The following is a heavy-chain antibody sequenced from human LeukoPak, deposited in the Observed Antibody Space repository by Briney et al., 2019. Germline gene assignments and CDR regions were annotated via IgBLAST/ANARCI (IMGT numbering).Heavy chain of an antibody. CDR2: IYTTGRT. D-gene: IGHD3-22*01. J-gene: IGHJ6*03. CDR3: ARVLDYYYDSSGYYPQYYYYYYMDV. CDR1: GGSINSYW. V-gene: IGHV4-4*07. Sequence: SETLSLNCSVSGGSINSYWWSWIRQPAGKGLEFIGRIYTTGRTNYNPSLKSRVSMSVDTSQNKFSLELRSVTAADTAVYYCARVLDYYYDSSGYYPQYYYYYYMDVWGKGTTVTVSS.